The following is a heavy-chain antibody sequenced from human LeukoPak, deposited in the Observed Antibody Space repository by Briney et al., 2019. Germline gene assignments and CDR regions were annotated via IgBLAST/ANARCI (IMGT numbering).Heavy chain of an antibody. V-gene: IGHV5-51*01. CDR2: IYPGDSDT. J-gene: IGHJ4*02. Sequence: GESLKISCKGSGYSFTSYWIGWVRQMPGKGLDWMGIIYPGDSDTRNSPTFQGQVTLSADKSISTAYLQWSSLKASDTAMYYCARSSRELLDRFEFWGQGTLVTVSS. D-gene: IGHD1-26*01. CDR1: GYSFTSYW. CDR3: ARSSRELLDRFEF.